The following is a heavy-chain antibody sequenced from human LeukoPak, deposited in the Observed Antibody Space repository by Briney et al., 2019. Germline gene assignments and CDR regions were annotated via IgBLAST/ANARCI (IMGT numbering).Heavy chain of an antibody. Sequence: GASVKVSCKASGGTFRNYAINWVRQAPGPGLEWMGGIIPIFGTANYAQKFQGRVTITADESTSTVYMEMNSLKFEDTAVYYCARGWEYDSGGRPTAYVCWGQGTLVTVSS. V-gene: IGHV1-69*13. CDR1: GGTFRNYA. J-gene: IGHJ4*02. D-gene: IGHD3-22*01. CDR2: IIPIFGTA. CDR3: ARGWEYDSGGRPTAYVC.